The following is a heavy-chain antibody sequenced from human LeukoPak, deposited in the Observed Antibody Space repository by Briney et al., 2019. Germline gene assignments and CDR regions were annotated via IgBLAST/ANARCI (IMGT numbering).Heavy chain of an antibody. Sequence: KASETLSLTCTVSGGSISNYYWSWIRQPAGKGLEWIGRIYTTGSTNYNPSLKSRVTMSVDTSKNQFSLKLSSVTAADTAVYSCARDWNYYGSGLTTFDIWGQGTMVSLSS. V-gene: IGHV4-4*07. CDR2: IYTTGST. J-gene: IGHJ3*02. CDR3: ARDWNYYGSGLTTFDI. CDR1: GGSISNYY. D-gene: IGHD3-10*01.